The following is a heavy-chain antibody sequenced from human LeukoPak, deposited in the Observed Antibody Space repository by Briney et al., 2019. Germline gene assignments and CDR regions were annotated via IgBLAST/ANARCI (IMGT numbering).Heavy chain of an antibody. Sequence: PSGTLSLTCTVSGASISPYYWNWIRQPPGKGLEWIGEINHSGSTNYNPSLKSRVTISVDTSKNQFSLKLSSVTAADTAVYYCARGTGSYYSAYYFDYWGQGTLVTVSS. CDR2: INHSGST. CDR1: GASISPYY. CDR3: ARGTGSYYSAYYFDY. D-gene: IGHD1-26*01. V-gene: IGHV4-34*01. J-gene: IGHJ4*02.